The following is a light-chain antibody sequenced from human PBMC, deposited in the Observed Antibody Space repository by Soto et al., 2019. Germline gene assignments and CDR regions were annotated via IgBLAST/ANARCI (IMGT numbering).Light chain of an antibody. V-gene: IGKV3-11*01. CDR1: QSVSSY. Sequence: EIVLTQSPATLSLSPGEIATLSCRVSQSVSSYLAWYQQKPGQAPRLLIYDASNRATGIPARFSGSGSGTDFTLTISSLEPEDFAVYYCQQRSNWPRTFGQGTKV. CDR2: DAS. J-gene: IGKJ1*01. CDR3: QQRSNWPRT.